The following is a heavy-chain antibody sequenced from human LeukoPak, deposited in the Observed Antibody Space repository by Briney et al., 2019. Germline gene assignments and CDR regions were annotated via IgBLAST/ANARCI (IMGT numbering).Heavy chain of an antibody. Sequence: PGGSLRLSCAASGFTFSSYEMNWVRQAPGKGLEWVSYISISGTTMYYADSVKGRFTISRDNAKNSLYLQMNTLRAEDTAVYYCARSERSYSSSWYVYDYWGQGTLVTVSS. V-gene: IGHV3-48*03. CDR3: ARSERSYSSSWYVYDY. J-gene: IGHJ4*02. CDR1: GFTFSSYE. CDR2: ISISGTTM. D-gene: IGHD6-13*01.